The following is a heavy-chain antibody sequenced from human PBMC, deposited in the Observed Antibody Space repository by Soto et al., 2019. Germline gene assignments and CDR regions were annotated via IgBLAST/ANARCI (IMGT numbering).Heavy chain of an antibody. CDR1: GFSLTTRGVG. D-gene: IGHD3-16*01. Sequence: QLTLKESGPTLVKPTQTLTLTCTFYGFSLTTRGVGVGWIRQPPGKALECLALIYWDDDKRYRASLQSRLSITKDTSKNQVVLTMTNVDPVDTATYYCAHIPNYYQYDWFDPWGQGTLVSVSS. V-gene: IGHV2-5*02. CDR3: AHIPNYYQYDWFDP. CDR2: IYWDDDK. J-gene: IGHJ5*02.